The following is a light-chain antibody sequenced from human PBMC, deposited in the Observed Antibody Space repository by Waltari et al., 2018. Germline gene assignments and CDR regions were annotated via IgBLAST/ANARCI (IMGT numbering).Light chain of an antibody. CDR3: CSYVGSRRV. J-gene: IGLJ2*01. CDR1: SSDVGGYNY. CDR2: DVS. V-gene: IGLV2-23*02. Sequence: QSALTQPASVSGSPGQSITISCTGTSSDVGGYNYVSWYQQHPGKAPKLMIYDVSKRPSGVSNRFSGSKSGNTASLTISGLQAEDEADYYCCSYVGSRRVFGGGTKLTVL.